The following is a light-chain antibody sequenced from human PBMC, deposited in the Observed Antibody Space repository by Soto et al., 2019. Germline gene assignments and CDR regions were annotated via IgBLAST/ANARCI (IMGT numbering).Light chain of an antibody. CDR3: QQSYNTKLN. CDR1: QSISSY. J-gene: IGKJ4*01. Sequence: DTQMTQSPSSLSASVGDRVTITCRASQSISSYLHWYQQKPGRAPKLLISVTSSLQSGVPSRFSGSASGTDFTLIISSLQPEDFATYYCQQSYNTKLNSGGGPKVHIK. CDR2: VTS. V-gene: IGKV1-39*01.